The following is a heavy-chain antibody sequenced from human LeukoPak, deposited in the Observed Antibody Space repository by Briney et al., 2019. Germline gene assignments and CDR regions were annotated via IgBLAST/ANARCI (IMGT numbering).Heavy chain of an antibody. Sequence: SETLSLTCTVSDYSINSGYYWGWIRQPPGKALEWIGTIYHGGGTYYNPSLKSRVTISVDTSKNQFSLNLSSVVAADTAIYYCARSCYGGNWYFDLWGRGTLVTVSS. CDR1: DYSINSGYY. CDR3: ARSCYGGNWYFDL. J-gene: IGHJ2*01. CDR2: IYHGGGT. D-gene: IGHD4-23*01. V-gene: IGHV4-38-2*02.